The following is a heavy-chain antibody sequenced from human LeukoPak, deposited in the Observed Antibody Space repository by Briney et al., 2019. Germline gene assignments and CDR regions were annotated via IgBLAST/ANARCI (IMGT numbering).Heavy chain of an antibody. J-gene: IGHJ4*02. CDR2: INHSGST. CDR1: GGSFSGYY. D-gene: IGHD3-10*01. CDR3: ARDWRGAFDY. V-gene: IGHV4-34*01. Sequence: SETLSLTCAVYGGSFSGYYWSWIRQPPGKGLEWIGEINHSGSTNYNPSLKSRVTISVDTSKNQFSLKLSSVTAADTAVYYCARDWRGAFDYWGQGTLVTVSS.